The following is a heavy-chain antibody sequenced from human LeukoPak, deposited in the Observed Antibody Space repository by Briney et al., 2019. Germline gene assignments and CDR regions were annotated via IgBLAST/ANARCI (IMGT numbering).Heavy chain of an antibody. J-gene: IGHJ4*02. V-gene: IGHV3-21*01. CDR3: ALAAAGTLDY. CDR1: GFTFSSYS. D-gene: IGHD6-13*01. Sequence: PGGSLRLSCAASGFTFSSYSMNWVRQAPGKGLEWVSSISSSSSYIYYADSVKGRFTISRDNAKDSLYLQMNSLRAEDTAVYYCALAAAGTLDYWGQGTLVTVSS. CDR2: ISSSSSYI.